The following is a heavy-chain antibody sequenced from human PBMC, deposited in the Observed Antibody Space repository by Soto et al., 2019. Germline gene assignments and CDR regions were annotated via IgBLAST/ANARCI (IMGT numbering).Heavy chain of an antibody. V-gene: IGHV3-7*01. J-gene: IGHJ3*02. CDR1: GFTFSSYW. CDR2: IKQDGSEK. CDR3: AGDYYDSSGSSPRDAFDI. Sequence: LRLSCAASGFTFSSYWMSWVRQAPGKGLEWVANIKQDGSEKYYVDSVKGRFTISRDNAKNSLYLQMNSLRAEDTAVYYCAGDYYDSSGSSPRDAFDIWGQGTMVTVSS. D-gene: IGHD3-22*01.